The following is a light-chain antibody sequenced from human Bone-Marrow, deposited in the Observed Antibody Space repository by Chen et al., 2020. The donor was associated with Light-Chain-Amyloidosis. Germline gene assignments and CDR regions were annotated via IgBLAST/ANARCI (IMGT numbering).Light chain of an antibody. CDR3: QVWDRSSDRPV. Sequence: SYVLTPPSSASVPPGPTATIACGGNNLGSTSVHWYQQTPGQAPLLVVYDDSDRPSGIPERLSGSNSGNTATLTIRRVEAGNEADYYCQVWDRSSDRPVFGGGTKLTVL. V-gene: IGLV3-21*02. J-gene: IGLJ3*02. CDR1: NLGSTS. CDR2: DDS.